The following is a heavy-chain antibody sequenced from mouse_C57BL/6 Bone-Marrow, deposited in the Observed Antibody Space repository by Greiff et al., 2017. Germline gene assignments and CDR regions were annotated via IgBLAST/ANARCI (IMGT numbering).Heavy chain of an antibody. V-gene: IGHV1-82*01. CDR1: GFAFSSSW. CDR2: IFTGDGDT. Sequence: QVQLQQSGPELVKPGASVKISCKASGFAFSSSWMNWVKQRPGKGLEWIGRIFTGDGDTNYTGKIKGKATLTADKSSSTAYIQLSSLTSEDSAVYFCARYPYYYASSYRYFDYWGQGTTLTVSS. CDR3: ARYPYYYASSYRYFDY. J-gene: IGHJ2*01. D-gene: IGHD1-1*01.